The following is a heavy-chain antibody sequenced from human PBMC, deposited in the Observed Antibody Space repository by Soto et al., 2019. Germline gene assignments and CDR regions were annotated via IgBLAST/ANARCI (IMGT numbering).Heavy chain of an antibody. D-gene: IGHD6-19*01. Sequence: PGESLKISCKGSGYSFTSYWIGWVRQMPGKGLEWKGIIYPGDSDTIYSPSFQGQVTISADKSISTAYLQWSSLKASDTAMYYCASLSSFGSGWANDAFDIWGQGTMVTVSS. V-gene: IGHV5-51*01. CDR1: GYSFTSYW. J-gene: IGHJ3*02. CDR2: IYPGDSDT. CDR3: ASLSSFGSGWANDAFDI.